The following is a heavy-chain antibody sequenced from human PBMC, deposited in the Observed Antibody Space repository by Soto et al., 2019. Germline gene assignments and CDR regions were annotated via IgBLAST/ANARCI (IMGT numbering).Heavy chain of an antibody. J-gene: IGHJ6*02. V-gene: IGHV1-3*01. CDR3: ARDRQIRLRWSISYYYYGMDV. CDR1: GYTFTSYA. CDR2: INAGDGNT. Sequence: ASVKVSCKASGYTFTSYAMLWVRQAPGQRLEWMGWINAGDGNTKYSQKFQGRVTITRDTSASTAYMELSSLRSEDTAVYYCARDRQIRLRWSISYYYYGMDVWGQGTTVTVSS. D-gene: IGHD4-17*01.